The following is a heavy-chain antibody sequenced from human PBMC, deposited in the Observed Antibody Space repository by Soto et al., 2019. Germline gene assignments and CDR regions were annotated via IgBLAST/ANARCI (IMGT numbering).Heavy chain of an antibody. CDR2: INVGNGNT. Sequence: ASVKVSCKASGYTFTSYAMHWVRQAPGQRLEWMGWINVGNGNTKYSQKFQGRVTITSDTSASTAYMELSSLRSEDTAVYYCARDDSGFSGSHYIDYFNYWGQGALVTVSS. J-gene: IGHJ4*02. CDR1: GYTFTSYA. V-gene: IGHV1-3*01. D-gene: IGHD1-26*01. CDR3: ARDDSGFSGSHYIDYFNY.